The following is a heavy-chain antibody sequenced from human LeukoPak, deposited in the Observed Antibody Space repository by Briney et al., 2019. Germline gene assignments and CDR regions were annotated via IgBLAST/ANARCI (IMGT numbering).Heavy chain of an antibody. CDR1: GFTFGSYS. D-gene: IGHD3-22*01. Sequence: GGSLRLSCAASGFTFGSYSMNWVRQAPGKGLEWVSSISSSSSYIYYADSVKGRFTISRDNAKNSLYLQMNSLRAEDTAVYYCASESAPDSSGYYYENYWGQGTLVTVSS. CDR3: ASESAPDSSGYYYENY. V-gene: IGHV3-21*01. J-gene: IGHJ4*02. CDR2: ISSSSSYI.